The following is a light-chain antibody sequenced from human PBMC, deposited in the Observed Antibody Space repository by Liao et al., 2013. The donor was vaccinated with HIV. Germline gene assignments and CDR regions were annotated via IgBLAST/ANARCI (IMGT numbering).Light chain of an antibody. CDR1: KLGDKY. J-gene: IGLJ1*01. V-gene: IGLV3-1*01. CDR2: QDS. CDR3: QVWDSSSDQGYV. Sequence: SYELTQPPSVSVSPGQTASITCSGHKLGDKYACWYQQKPGQSPVLVIYQDSKRPSGIPERFSGSNSGNTATLTISGTQAMDEADYYCQVWDSSSDQGYVFGTGTKVTVL.